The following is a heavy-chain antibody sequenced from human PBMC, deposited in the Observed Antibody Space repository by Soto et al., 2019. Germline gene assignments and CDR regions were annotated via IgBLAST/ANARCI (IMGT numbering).Heavy chain of an antibody. Sequence: GGSLRLSCAASGFSFSGFWMHWVRQAPGKGLVWVSRMFTDVSTTYYADSVKGRFTISRDNAKSTLYLQMNSLRDEDTAVYYCARAEAVAGPYYFDYWGQGTLVTVSS. CDR3: ARAEAVAGPYYFDY. CDR1: GFSFSGFW. J-gene: IGHJ4*02. CDR2: MFTDVSTT. V-gene: IGHV3-74*01. D-gene: IGHD6-19*01.